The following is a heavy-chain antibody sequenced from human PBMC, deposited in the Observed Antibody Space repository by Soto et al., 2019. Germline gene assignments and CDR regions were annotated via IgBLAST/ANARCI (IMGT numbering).Heavy chain of an antibody. CDR3: ARASYYGSGIGRSHAFDY. J-gene: IGHJ4*02. CDR2: INHSGST. Sequence: QVQLQQWGAGLLKPSETLSLTCAVYGGSFSGYYWNWIRQSPGKGLEWIGEINHSGSTNYNPSLKSRVTISADTSKNQFSLNLSSLTAADTAVYYCARASYYGSGIGRSHAFDYWGQGTLVTVSS. CDR1: GGSFSGYY. V-gene: IGHV4-34*01. D-gene: IGHD3-10*01.